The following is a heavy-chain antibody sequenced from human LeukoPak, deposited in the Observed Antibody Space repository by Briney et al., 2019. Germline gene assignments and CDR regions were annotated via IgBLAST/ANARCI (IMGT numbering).Heavy chain of an antibody. CDR2: IIPIFGTA. CDR1: GGTFSSYA. CDR3: ARENCSSTSCQNWFDP. V-gene: IGHV1-69*13. J-gene: IGHJ5*02. Sequence: ASVKVSCKASGGTFSSYAISWVRQAPGQGLEWMGGIIPIFGTANYAQKSQGRVTITADESTSTAYMELSSLRSEDTAVYYCARENCSSTSCQNWFDPWGQGTLVTVSS. D-gene: IGHD2-2*01.